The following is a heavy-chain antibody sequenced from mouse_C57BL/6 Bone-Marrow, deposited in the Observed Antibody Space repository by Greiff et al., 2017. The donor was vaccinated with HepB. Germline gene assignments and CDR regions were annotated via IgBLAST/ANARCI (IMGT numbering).Heavy chain of an antibody. D-gene: IGHD2-2*01. CDR1: GFTFSDYY. Sequence: EVMLVESGGGLVQPGGSLKLSCAASGFTFSDYYMYWVRQTPEKRLEWVAYISTGGGSTYYPDTVKGRFTISRDNAKNTLYLQMSRLKSEDTAMYYCARPAMVTTEGYWYFDVWGTGTTVTVSS. V-gene: IGHV5-12*01. CDR2: ISTGGGST. CDR3: ARPAMVTTEGYWYFDV. J-gene: IGHJ1*03.